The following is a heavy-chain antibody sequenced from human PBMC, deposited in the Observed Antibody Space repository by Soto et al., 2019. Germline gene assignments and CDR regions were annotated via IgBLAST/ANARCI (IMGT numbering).Heavy chain of an antibody. D-gene: IGHD3-9*01. CDR3: ARANYDILTGYSDY. Sequence: GGPLRLSCAASGFTFSDFYMTWIRQSPGKGLEWLSYISNSGSTIYYSDSVKGRFTISRDNAKKSLYLQMNSLRAEDTAIYYCARANYDILTGYSDYWAQGTLVTVSS. CDR1: GFTFSDFY. J-gene: IGHJ4*02. CDR2: ISNSGSTI. V-gene: IGHV3-11*01.